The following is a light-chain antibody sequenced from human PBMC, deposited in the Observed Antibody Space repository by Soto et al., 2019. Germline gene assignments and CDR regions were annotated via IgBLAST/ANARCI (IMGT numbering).Light chain of an antibody. CDR2: EVS. CDR1: SSDVGGYNY. J-gene: IGLJ2*01. Sequence: QSALTQPPSASGSPGQSVTISCTGTSSDVGGYNYVSWYQQHPDKAPKLMISEVSKRPSGVPDRFSGSKSGNTASLTVSGLQAEDEGDYYCSSFAGNNNLVFGGGTKLTVL. V-gene: IGLV2-8*01. CDR3: SSFAGNNNLV.